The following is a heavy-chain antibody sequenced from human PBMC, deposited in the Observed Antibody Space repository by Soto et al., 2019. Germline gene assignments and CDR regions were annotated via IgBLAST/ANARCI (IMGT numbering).Heavy chain of an antibody. CDR2: IWYDGSNK. J-gene: IGHJ2*01. D-gene: IGHD5-12*01. CDR3: ARDISTIIWSGYFDL. CDR1: GFTFSSYG. V-gene: IGHV3-33*01. Sequence: QVQLVESGGGVVQPGRSLRLSCAASGFTFSSYGMHWVRQAPGKGLEWVAVIWYDGSNKYYADSVKGRFTISRDNSKNPLDLQMNSLRAEDTAVYYCARDISTIIWSGYFDLWGRGTLVTVSS.